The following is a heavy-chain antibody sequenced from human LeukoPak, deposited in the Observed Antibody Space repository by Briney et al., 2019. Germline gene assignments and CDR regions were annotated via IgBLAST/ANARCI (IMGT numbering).Heavy chain of an antibody. CDR3: ARTTVTTNYFDY. Sequence: ASVKVSCKASGYTFTSYGISWVRQAPGQGLEWMGWINPNSGGTNYAQKFQGRVTMTRDTSISTAYMELSRLRSDDTAVYYCARTTVTTNYFDYWGQGTLVTVSS. CDR1: GYTFTSYG. D-gene: IGHD4-17*01. J-gene: IGHJ4*02. CDR2: INPNSGGT. V-gene: IGHV1-2*02.